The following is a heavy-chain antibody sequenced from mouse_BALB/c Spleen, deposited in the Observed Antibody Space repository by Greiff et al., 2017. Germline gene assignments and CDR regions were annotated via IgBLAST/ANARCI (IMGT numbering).Heavy chain of an antibody. V-gene: IGHV2-2*02. D-gene: IGHD2-14*01. J-gene: IGHJ4*01. Sequence: QVQLQQSGPGLVKPSQCLSITCTASGFSLTSYGVHWVRQSPGKGLEWLGVIWSGGSTDYNEAFISRLSISKDNSKSRVFFKMNSLQANDTAIYYYDSDIYYRYDNCAMDYWGEGTSVTVSS. CDR1: GFSLTSYG. CDR3: DSDIYYRYDNCAMDY. CDR2: IWSGGST.